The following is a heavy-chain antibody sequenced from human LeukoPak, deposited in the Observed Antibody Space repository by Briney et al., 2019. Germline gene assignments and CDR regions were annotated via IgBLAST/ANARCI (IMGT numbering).Heavy chain of an antibody. V-gene: IGHV3-23*01. D-gene: IGHD1-26*01. CDR2: IRSSGDNA. CDR3: AKDVRVGGGGMDV. CDR1: GFTFNSYA. Sequence: GGSLRLSCAAPGFTFNSYAMTWVRQAPGKGLEWVSLIRSSGDNAYYADSVRGRFTISRDKSKNTVSLQMNSLRGEDTAVYYCAKDVRVGGGGMDVWGQGTPVTVSS. J-gene: IGHJ6*02.